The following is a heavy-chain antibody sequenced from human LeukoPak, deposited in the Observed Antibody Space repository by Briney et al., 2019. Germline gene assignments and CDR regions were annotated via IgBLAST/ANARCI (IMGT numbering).Heavy chain of an antibody. Sequence: GGSLRLSCAASGFTFSSYSMNWVRQAPGKGLEWVSSISSSSSYIYHADSVKGRFTISRDNAKNSLYLQMNSLRAEDTAVYYCARDLSRGMDVWGKGTTVTISS. CDR2: ISSSSSYI. CDR1: GFTFSSYS. V-gene: IGHV3-21*01. J-gene: IGHJ6*03. CDR3: ARDLSRGMDV.